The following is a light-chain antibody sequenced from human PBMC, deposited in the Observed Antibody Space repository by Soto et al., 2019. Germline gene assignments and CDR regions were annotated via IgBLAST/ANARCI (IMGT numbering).Light chain of an antibody. CDR3: QQSYSTPRIT. CDR1: QSISSY. CDR2: AAS. Sequence: DIQMTQSPSSLSASVGDRVTITCRARQSISSYLNWYQQKPGKAPKLLIYAASSLQSGVPSMFSGSGCGTDFTLTSSSLQPEDVETYYCQQSYSTPRITFGPGTKGDIK. J-gene: IGKJ3*01. V-gene: IGKV1-39*01.